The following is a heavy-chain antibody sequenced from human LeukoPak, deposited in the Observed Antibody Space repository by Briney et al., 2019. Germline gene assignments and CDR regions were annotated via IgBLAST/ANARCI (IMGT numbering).Heavy chain of an antibody. CDR3: ARGVAYCSGGSCYSSAVLLY. D-gene: IGHD2-15*01. Sequence: PSETLSLTCTVSGGSISSGGYYWSWIRQHPGKGLEWIGYIYCSGSTYYNPSLKSRVTISVDTSKNQFSLKLSCVTAADTAVYYCARGVAYCSGGSCYSSAVLLYWGQGTLVTVSS. V-gene: IGHV4-31*03. CDR1: GGSISSGGYY. J-gene: IGHJ4*02. CDR2: IYCSGST.